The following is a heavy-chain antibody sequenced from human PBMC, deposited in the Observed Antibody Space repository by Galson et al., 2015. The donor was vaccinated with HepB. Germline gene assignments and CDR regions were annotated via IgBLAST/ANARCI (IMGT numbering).Heavy chain of an antibody. CDR3: LRATASPDY. D-gene: IGHD4-17*01. CDR1: GFIFSNLG. Sequence: SLRLSCAASGFIFSNLGMSWVRQAPGKGLEWVSGVSGSDTYYADSVKGRFTISRDNSKNTLYLQMNSLRAEDTAVYYCLRATASPDYWGQGTLVTVSS. J-gene: IGHJ4*02. CDR2: VSGSDT. V-gene: IGHV3-23*01.